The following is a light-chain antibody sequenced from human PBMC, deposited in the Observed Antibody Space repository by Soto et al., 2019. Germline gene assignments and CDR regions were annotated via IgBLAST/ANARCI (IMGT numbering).Light chain of an antibody. Sequence: EIIMSQSPATLSVSPGEGATLSCRTSHSISTNLAWYQHKRGQSPRLLVYGASTRATGVPDRFSGSGSGTDFTLTISRLEPEDFAVYYCQQYGSSGTFGQGTKVDIK. CDR3: QQYGSSGT. J-gene: IGKJ1*01. CDR1: HSISTN. CDR2: GAS. V-gene: IGKV3-20*01.